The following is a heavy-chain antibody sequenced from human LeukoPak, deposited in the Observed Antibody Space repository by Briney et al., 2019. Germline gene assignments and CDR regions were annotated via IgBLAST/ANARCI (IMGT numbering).Heavy chain of an antibody. Sequence: SVKVSCKASGGTFNTYAISWVRQAPGQGLEWMGRIISIFGTANYAQKFQGIVTFTEEESTSTAFMVLSSLTSEATAVYYCAPHKSSSWRNNGFDPWGQGTLVTVSS. CDR1: GGTFNTYA. D-gene: IGHD6-13*01. CDR3: APHKSSSWRNNGFDP. CDR2: IISIFGTA. V-gene: IGHV1-69*15. J-gene: IGHJ5*02.